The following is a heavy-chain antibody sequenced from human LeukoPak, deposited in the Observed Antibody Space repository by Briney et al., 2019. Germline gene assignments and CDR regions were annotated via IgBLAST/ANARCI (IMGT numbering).Heavy chain of an antibody. CDR3: ARRAAYDYVWGSYRFTPGYFDY. CDR2: INHSGST. V-gene: IGHV4-34*01. CDR1: GGSFSGYY. D-gene: IGHD3-16*02. J-gene: IGHJ4*02. Sequence: SETLSLTCAVYGGSFSGYYWSWIRQPPGKGLEWVGEINHSGSTNYYPSLKSRVTISVATSKNQFYLKLSSVTAADTAVYYCARRAAYDYVWGSYRFTPGYFDYWGQGTLVTVSS.